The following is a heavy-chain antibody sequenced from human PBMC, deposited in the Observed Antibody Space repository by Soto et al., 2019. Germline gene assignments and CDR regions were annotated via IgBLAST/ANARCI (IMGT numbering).Heavy chain of an antibody. D-gene: IGHD6-6*01. CDR1: GGSISSGGYY. J-gene: IGHJ3*02. CDR3: ARDPPSSSSDAFDI. V-gene: IGHV4-31*03. Sequence: QVQLQESGPGLVKPSQTLSLTCTVSGGSISSGGYYWSWIRQHPGKGLEWIGYIYYGGSTYYNPSLKSRVTISVDTSKNQFSLKLSSVTAADTAVYYCARDPPSSSSDAFDIWGQGTMVTVSS. CDR2: IYYGGST.